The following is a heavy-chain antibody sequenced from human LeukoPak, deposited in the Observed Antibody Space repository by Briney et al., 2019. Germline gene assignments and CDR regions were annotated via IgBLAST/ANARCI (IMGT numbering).Heavy chain of an antibody. J-gene: IGHJ4*02. CDR1: GGSISSSSYY. V-gene: IGHV4-39*01. CDR2: IYYSGST. D-gene: IGHD7-27*01. Sequence: SETLSLTCTVSGGSISSSSYYWGWIRQPPGKGLEWIGSIYYSGSTYYHPSLKSRVTISVDTPKNQFSLKLSSVTAADTAVYYCASKYPTGGATFDYWGQGTLVTVSS. CDR3: ASKYPTGGATFDY.